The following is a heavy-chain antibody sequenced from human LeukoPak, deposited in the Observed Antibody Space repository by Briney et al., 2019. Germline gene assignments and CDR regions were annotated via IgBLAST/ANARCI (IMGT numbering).Heavy chain of an antibody. J-gene: IGHJ4*02. CDR3: ARRMAAAGTGGGDY. Sequence: GRSLRLSCATSGFTFSDYGMHWVRQAPGKGLEWVAVIWYYGSNKYYADSVKGRFTISRDNSKNTLYLQMNSLRAEDTAVYYCARRMAAAGTGGGDYWGQGTLVTVSS. V-gene: IGHV3-33*01. D-gene: IGHD6-13*01. CDR2: IWYYGSNK. CDR1: GFTFSDYG.